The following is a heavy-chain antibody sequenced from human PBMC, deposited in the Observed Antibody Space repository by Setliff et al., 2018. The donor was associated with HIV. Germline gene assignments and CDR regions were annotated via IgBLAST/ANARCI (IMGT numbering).Heavy chain of an antibody. CDR1: GESFNTYF. CDR3: ARGMTTLTP. J-gene: IGHJ4*02. D-gene: IGHD4-17*01. V-gene: IGHV4-34*01. Sequence: SETLSLTCAVYGESFNTYFWSWIRQPPGKGLEWIGQINHSGSTNYNPSLRSRITISIGTSKNQFSLKLSSVTAADTAVYYCARGMTTLTPWGQGTLVTVSS. CDR2: INHSGST.